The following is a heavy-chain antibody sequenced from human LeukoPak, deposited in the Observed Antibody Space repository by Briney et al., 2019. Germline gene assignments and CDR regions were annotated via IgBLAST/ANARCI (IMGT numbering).Heavy chain of an antibody. Sequence: GASLRLSCAASGFIFRNYAMSWVRQAPGKGLEWISAITGSGDTTYYADSVKGRFTISRDNSKNTLYVEMNTLRAEDTAVYYCAKWGDYDILTGYYVSDFWGQGTLVTVSS. D-gene: IGHD3-9*01. V-gene: IGHV3-23*01. CDR3: AKWGDYDILTGYYVSDF. CDR1: GFIFRNYA. CDR2: ITGSGDTT. J-gene: IGHJ4*02.